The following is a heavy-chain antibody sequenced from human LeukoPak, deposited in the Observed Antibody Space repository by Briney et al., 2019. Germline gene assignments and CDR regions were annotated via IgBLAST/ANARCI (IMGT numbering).Heavy chain of an antibody. CDR1: GYSISSGYY. D-gene: IGHD1-26*01. CDR3: ARSSGSYHADY. CDR2: IYHSGST. J-gene: IGHJ4*02. V-gene: IGHV4-38-2*02. Sequence: SETLSLTCTVSGYSISSGYYWGWIRQPPGKGLEWIGGIYHSGSTYYNPSLKSRVTISVDTSKNQFSMKLSSVTAADTAVYYCARSSGSYHADYWGQGTLVTVSS.